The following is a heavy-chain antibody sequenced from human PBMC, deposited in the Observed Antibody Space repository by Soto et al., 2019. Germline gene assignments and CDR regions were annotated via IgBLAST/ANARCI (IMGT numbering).Heavy chain of an antibody. Sequence: EVQLVESGGGLVQPGRSLRLSCAASGFTFDDYAMHWVRQPPGKGLEWVSGISRNSGNIGYADSVKGRFTISRDNAKNSLYLQMKSLRAEDTALYYCTKSSSYTYNYYMDVWGKGTTVTVSS. CDR3: TKSSSYTYNYYMDV. CDR2: ISRNSGNI. J-gene: IGHJ6*03. CDR1: GFTFDDYA. V-gene: IGHV3-9*01. D-gene: IGHD6-6*01.